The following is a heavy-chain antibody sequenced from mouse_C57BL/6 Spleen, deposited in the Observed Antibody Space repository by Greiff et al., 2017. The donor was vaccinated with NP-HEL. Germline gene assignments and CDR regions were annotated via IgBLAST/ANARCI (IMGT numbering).Heavy chain of an antibody. CDR2: IRLKSDNYAT. V-gene: IGHV6-3*01. D-gene: IGHD1-1*01. J-gene: IGHJ3*01. CDR1: GFTFSNYW. Sequence: EVMLVESGGGLVQPGGSMKLSCVASGFTFSNYWMNWVRQSPEKGLEWVAQIRLKSDNYATHYAESVKGRFTISRDDSKSSVYLQMNNLRAEDTGIYYCTGPPYYYGSSSFAYWGQGTLVTVSA. CDR3: TGPPYYYGSSSFAY.